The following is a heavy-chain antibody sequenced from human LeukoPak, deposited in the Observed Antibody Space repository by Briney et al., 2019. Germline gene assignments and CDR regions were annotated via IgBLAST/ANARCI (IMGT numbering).Heavy chain of an antibody. D-gene: IGHD5-12*01. CDR1: GGSIGSYY. J-gene: IGHJ5*02. V-gene: IGHV4-59*08. Sequence: SETLSLTCTVSGGSIGSYYWSWIRQPPGKGLEWIGHISYSGSTDYNPSLKSRVPMSVDTSKNQFSLKLSSVTTADPAVYYVGRWGSGYALNWFDPWGQGTLVTVSS. CDR3: GRWGSGYALNWFDP. CDR2: ISYSGST.